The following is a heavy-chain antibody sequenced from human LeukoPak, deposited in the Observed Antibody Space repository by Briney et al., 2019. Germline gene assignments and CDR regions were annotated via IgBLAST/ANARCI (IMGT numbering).Heavy chain of an antibody. CDR1: RFIFTSYD. D-gene: IGHD3-10*02. Sequence: GGSLRHSCATSRFIFTSYDMHCFRQAPGKGLEWVAFIRYSETETYYADSVKGRFTISRDNSKDTLSLQMNSLRAEDTAVYYCAKTPPRYYVKVSYPDYWGQGTLVIVSS. J-gene: IGHJ4*02. V-gene: IGHV3-30*02. CDR2: IRYSETET. CDR3: AKTPPRYYVKVSYPDY.